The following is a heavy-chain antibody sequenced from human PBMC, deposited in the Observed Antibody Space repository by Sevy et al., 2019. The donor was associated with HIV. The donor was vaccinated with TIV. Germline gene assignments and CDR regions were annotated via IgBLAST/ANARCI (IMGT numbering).Heavy chain of an antibody. Sequence: SETLSLTCTVSGGSISSNYWSWIRQPPGKGLEWVGSVYDRGSTNYNSSLRSRVTISIDTSRSQVSLRLSSVTAADTAVYYCARLKRGDYDYDSAVDRAALRNRPFDYWGQGTRVTVSS. CDR2: VYDRGST. CDR1: GGSISSNY. CDR3: ARLKRGDYDYDSAVDRAALRNRPFDY. J-gene: IGHJ4*02. V-gene: IGHV4-59*12. D-gene: IGHD4-17*01.